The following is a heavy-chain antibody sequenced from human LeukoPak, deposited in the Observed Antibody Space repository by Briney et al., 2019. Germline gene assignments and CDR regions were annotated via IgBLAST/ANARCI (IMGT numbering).Heavy chain of an antibody. CDR1: GDSVSGNIVA. CDR3: ARGSSGSFDY. J-gene: IGHJ4*02. V-gene: IGHV6-1*01. CDR2: TNYRSKWYN. Sequence: QTLSLTCDISGDSVSGNIVAWNWIRQSPPRGLEWLGRTNYRSKWYNDYAVSVRGRITINPDTSKNRFSLQLDSVTPEDTAVYYCARGSSGSFDYWGQGTLVTVSS. D-gene: IGHD6-19*01.